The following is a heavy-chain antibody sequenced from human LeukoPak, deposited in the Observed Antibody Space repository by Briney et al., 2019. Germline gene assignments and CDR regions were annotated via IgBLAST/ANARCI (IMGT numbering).Heavy chain of an antibody. Sequence: PGGSLRLSCAASGFTFSSYEMNWVRQAPGKGLEWVSYISSSGSTIYYADSVKGRFTISRDNSKNTLYLQMNSLRAEETAVYYGAKDGKGGERFSILGGASQYWGQGTLVTVSS. J-gene: IGHJ4*02. CDR2: ISSSGSTI. D-gene: IGHD1-26*01. CDR3: AKDGKGGERFSILGGASQY. V-gene: IGHV3-48*03. CDR1: GFTFSSYE.